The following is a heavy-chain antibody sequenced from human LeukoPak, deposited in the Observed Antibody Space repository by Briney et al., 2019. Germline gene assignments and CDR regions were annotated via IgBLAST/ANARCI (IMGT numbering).Heavy chain of an antibody. J-gene: IGHJ4*02. V-gene: IGHV4-34*01. CDR1: GGSFSGHY. D-gene: IGHD3-3*01. CDR3: ARGTTQLRFLEWLPRPYFDY. Sequence: SETLSLTCAVYGGSFSGHYWSWIRQPPGKGLEWIGEINHSGSTNYNPSLKSRVTISVDTSKNQFSLKLSSVTAADTAVYYCARGTTQLRFLEWLPRPYFDYWGQGTLVTVSS. CDR2: INHSGST.